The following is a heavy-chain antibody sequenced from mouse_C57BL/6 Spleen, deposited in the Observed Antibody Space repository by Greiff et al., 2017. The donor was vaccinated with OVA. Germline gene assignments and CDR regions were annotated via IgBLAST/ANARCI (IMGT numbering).Heavy chain of an antibody. CDR2: INPNNGGT. CDR1: GYTFTDYY. D-gene: IGHD1-1*01. V-gene: IGHV1-26*01. Sequence: EVQLQQSGPELVKPGASVKISCKASGYTFTDYYMNWVKQSHGKSLEWIGDINPNNGGTSYNQKFKGKATLTVDKSSSTAYMELRSLTSEDSAVYYCARSEGSYYYAMDYWGQGTSVTVSS. J-gene: IGHJ4*01. CDR3: ARSEGSYYYAMDY.